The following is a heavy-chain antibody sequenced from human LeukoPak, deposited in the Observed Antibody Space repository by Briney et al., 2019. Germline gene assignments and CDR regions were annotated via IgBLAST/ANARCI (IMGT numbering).Heavy chain of an antibody. V-gene: IGHV1-18*01. Sequence: GASVKVSCKASGYTFTSYGISWVRQAPGQGLEWMGWISAYNGNTNYAQKIQGRVTMTTDTSASTAYMELRSLRSDDTAVYYCARDRRPSYYGSGSYYIGPEGAFDIWGQGTMVTVSS. CDR1: GYTFTSYG. J-gene: IGHJ3*02. D-gene: IGHD3-10*01. CDR3: ARDRRPSYYGSGSYYIGPEGAFDI. CDR2: ISAYNGNT.